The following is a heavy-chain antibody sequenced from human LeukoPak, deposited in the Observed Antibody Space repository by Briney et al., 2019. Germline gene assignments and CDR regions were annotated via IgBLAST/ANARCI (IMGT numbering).Heavy chain of an antibody. D-gene: IGHD3-22*01. J-gene: IGHJ4*02. CDR2: MNPNSGNT. Sequence: SVKVSCKASGCTFTSYDINWVRQAAGQGLEWMGWMNPNSGNTGYAQKFQGRVTMTRNTSISTAYMELSSLRSEDTAVYYCARVVRDYDSSGYYFDAFDYWGQGTLVTVSS. CDR1: GCTFTSYD. CDR3: ARVVRDYDSSGYYFDAFDY. V-gene: IGHV1-8*01.